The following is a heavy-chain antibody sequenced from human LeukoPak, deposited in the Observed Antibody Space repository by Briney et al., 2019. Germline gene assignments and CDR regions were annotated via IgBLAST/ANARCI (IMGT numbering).Heavy chain of an antibody. J-gene: IGHJ4*02. Sequence: GGSLRLSCAAPGFTFSNYGMHWVRQAPGKGLEWVAVIWYDGSNKYYADSVKGRFTISRDNSKNTLYLQMNSLRAEDTAVYYCAGNYGPYYFDYWGQGTLVTVSS. D-gene: IGHD3-10*01. CDR2: IWYDGSNK. V-gene: IGHV3-33*01. CDR3: AGNYGPYYFDY. CDR1: GFTFSNYG.